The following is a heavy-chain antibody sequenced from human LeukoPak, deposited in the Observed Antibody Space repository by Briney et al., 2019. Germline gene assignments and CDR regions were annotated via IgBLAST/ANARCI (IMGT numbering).Heavy chain of an antibody. CDR2: INHSGST. CDR1: GGSFSGYY. D-gene: IGHD3-22*01. J-gene: IGHJ4*02. CDR3: ARAGDSSGYYSIYYFDY. V-gene: IGHV4-34*01. Sequence: SETLSLTRAVYGGSFSGYYWSWIRQPPGKGLEWIGEINHSGSTNYNPSLKSRVTISVDTSKNQFSLKLSSVTAADTAVYYCARAGDSSGYYSIYYFDYWGQGTLVTVSS.